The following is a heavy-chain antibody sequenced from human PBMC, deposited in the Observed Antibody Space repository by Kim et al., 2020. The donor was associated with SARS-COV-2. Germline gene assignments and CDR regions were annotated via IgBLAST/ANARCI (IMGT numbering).Heavy chain of an antibody. CDR3: ARGENPYSSGLSTLFDY. Sequence: ASVKVSCKTSGYTFTSYGISWVRQAPGQGLEWMGWISAYNGNTNYAQKLQGRVTMTTDTSTSTAYMELRSLRSDDTAVYYCARGENPYSSGLSTLFDYWGQGTLVTVSS. J-gene: IGHJ4*02. CDR2: ISAYNGNT. CDR1: GYTFTSYG. V-gene: IGHV1-18*01. D-gene: IGHD6-19*01.